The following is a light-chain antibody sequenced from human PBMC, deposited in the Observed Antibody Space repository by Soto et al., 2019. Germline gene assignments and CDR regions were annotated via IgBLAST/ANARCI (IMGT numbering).Light chain of an antibody. CDR3: LQHNSYPLT. CDR1: QGIRND. V-gene: IGKV1-17*01. CDR2: AAS. Sequence: DTQMTQSPSSLSASVGDRVTITFRASQGIRNDLGWYQQKPGKAPKHLISAASSLQSGVQSRFSGSGSGTEFPLTISRLQSEDFATYYCLQHNSYPLTFGPGTKVDIK. J-gene: IGKJ3*01.